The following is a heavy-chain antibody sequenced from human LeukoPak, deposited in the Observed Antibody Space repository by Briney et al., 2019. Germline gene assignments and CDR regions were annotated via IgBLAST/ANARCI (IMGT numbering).Heavy chain of an antibody. CDR2: VYYTGTT. Sequence: SETLSLTCAVSSGSISSSTYLWAWIRQPPGKGLEYVGSVYYTGTTYYNPSLKSRVTTSLDTSKNQFSLKLSSVTAADAAIYFCARSPVDTAMLRAFDIWGQGTGVTVSS. CDR1: SGSISSSTYL. J-gene: IGHJ3*02. CDR3: ARSPVDTAMLRAFDI. V-gene: IGHV4-39*01. D-gene: IGHD5-18*01.